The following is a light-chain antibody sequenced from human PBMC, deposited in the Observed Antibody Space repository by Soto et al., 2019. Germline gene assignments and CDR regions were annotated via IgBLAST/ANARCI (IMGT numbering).Light chain of an antibody. J-gene: IGLJ3*02. CDR2: EVS. Sequence: QSALTQPASVSESPGQSITISCTGTSSDIGASTFVSWYQQHPGKAPKLMIYEVSNRPSGVSNRFSGSKSGNTASLTISGLQAEDEADYYCSSYTVSSTRVFGGGTKLTVL. V-gene: IGLV2-14*01. CDR3: SSYTVSSTRV. CDR1: SSDIGASTF.